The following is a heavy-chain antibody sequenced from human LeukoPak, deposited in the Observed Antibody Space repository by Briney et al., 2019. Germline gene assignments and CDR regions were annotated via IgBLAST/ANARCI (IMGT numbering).Heavy chain of an antibody. CDR3: ARDHPSSGMDV. V-gene: IGHV3-21*01. CDR2: ISSSRSYV. J-gene: IGHJ6*02. CDR1: GFTFSSYS. Sequence: GGSLRLSCAASGFTFSSYSMNWVRQAPGKGLEWVSSISSSRSYVYYADSVKGRLTISRDNAKNSLYLQMNSLRAEDTAVYYCARDHPSSGMDVWGQGTTVTVSS.